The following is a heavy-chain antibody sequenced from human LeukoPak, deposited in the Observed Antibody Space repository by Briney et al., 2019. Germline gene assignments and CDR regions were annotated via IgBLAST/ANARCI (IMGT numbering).Heavy chain of an antibody. J-gene: IGHJ4*02. CDR3: ASDLVVVAALDY. CDR2: INAGNGNT. CDR1: GYTFTSYA. Sequence: ASVKVSCKASGYTFTSYAMHWVRQAPGQRLEWMGWINAGNGNTKYSQKFQGRVTITRDTSASTAYMELSSLRSEDTAVYYCASDLVVVAALDYWGQGTLVTASS. D-gene: IGHD2-15*01. V-gene: IGHV1-3*01.